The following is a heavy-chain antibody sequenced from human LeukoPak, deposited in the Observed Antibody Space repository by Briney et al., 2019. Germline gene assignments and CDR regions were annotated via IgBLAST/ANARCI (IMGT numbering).Heavy chain of an antibody. J-gene: IGHJ4*02. Sequence: SVKVSCKASGGTFSSYAINWVRQAPGQGLEWMGRIIPIFATPNYAQKFQGRVTITTDESTSTAYMELSSLRSEDTAVYYCARSDSSGYTPHYYFDDWGQGTLVSVSS. CDR2: IIPIFATP. V-gene: IGHV1-69*05. D-gene: IGHD3-22*01. CDR1: GGTFSSYA. CDR3: ARSDSSGYTPHYYFDD.